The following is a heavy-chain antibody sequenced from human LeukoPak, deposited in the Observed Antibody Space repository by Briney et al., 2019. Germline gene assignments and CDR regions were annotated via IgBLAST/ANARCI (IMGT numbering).Heavy chain of an antibody. D-gene: IGHD3-22*01. CDR2: ISGSGGST. Sequence: PGGSLRLSCAASGFTFSKHWMHWVRQAPGKGLEWVSAISGSGGSTYYADSVKGRFTISRDNSKNTLYLQMNSLRAEDTAVYYCAKDPFDLGYYDSSGYYSWGQGTLVTVSS. V-gene: IGHV3-23*01. CDR3: AKDPFDLGYYDSSGYYS. J-gene: IGHJ4*02. CDR1: GFTFSKHW.